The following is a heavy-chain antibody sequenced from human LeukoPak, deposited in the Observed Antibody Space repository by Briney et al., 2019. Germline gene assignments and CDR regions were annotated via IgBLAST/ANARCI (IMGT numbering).Heavy chain of an antibody. CDR1: GYTFTSYG. V-gene: IGHV1-18*01. D-gene: IGHD5-18*01. CDR3: ARLIPARVLYYLDY. Sequence: GASVKVSCKASGYTFTSYGISWVRQAPGQGLEWMGWISAYNGNTNYAQKLQGRVTMTTDTSTSTAYMELRSLRSDDTAVYYCARLIPARVLYYLDYWGQGTLVTVSS. CDR2: ISAYNGNT. J-gene: IGHJ4*02.